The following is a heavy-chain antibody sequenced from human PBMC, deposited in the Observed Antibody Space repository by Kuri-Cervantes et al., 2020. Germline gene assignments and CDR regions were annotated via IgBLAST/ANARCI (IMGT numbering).Heavy chain of an antibody. CDR2: MNPNSGNT. D-gene: IGHD2-15*01. CDR3: ANEYCSGGSCYEY. J-gene: IGHJ4*02. CDR1: GGTFSSYT. V-gene: IGHV1-8*02. Sequence: ASVKVSCKASGGTFSSYTISWVRQAPGQGLEWMGWMNPNSGNTGYAQKFQGRVTMTRNTSISTAYMELSSLRSEDTAVYYCANEYCSGGSCYEYWGQGTLVTVSS.